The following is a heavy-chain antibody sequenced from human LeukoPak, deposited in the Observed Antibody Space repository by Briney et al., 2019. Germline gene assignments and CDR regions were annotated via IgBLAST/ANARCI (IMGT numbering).Heavy chain of an antibody. Sequence: GGSLRLSCAASGFTFSIHGMNWVRQAPGKGLEWVSSISSSSSYIYYADSVKGRFTISRDNAKNSLYLQMNSLRAEDTAVYYCARGEYYYDSSGYSYYYYGMDVWGQGTTVTVSS. D-gene: IGHD3-22*01. V-gene: IGHV3-21*01. CDR2: ISSSSSYI. CDR3: ARGEYYYDSSGYSYYYYGMDV. CDR1: GFTFSIHG. J-gene: IGHJ6*02.